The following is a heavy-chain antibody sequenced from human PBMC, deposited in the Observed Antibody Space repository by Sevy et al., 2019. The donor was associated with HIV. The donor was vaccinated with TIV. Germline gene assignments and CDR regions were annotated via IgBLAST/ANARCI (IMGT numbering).Heavy chain of an antibody. CDR2: ISSSSSYI. D-gene: IGHD6-19*01. V-gene: IGHV3-21*01. J-gene: IGHJ3*02. Sequence: GGSLRLSCAASGFTFSSYSMNWVRQAPGKGLEWVSSISSSSSYIYYADSVKGRFTISRDNAKNSLYLQMNSLRAEDTAGYYCARDRGIAVATDAFDIWGQWTMVTVSS. CDR1: GFTFSSYS. CDR3: ARDRGIAVATDAFDI.